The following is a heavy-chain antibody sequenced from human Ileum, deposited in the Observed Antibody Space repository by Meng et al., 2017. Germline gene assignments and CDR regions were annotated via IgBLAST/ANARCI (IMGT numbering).Heavy chain of an antibody. J-gene: IGHJ4*02. CDR1: GFTFSNYG. Sequence: QGQRVESGGGVVQRGRTRRRACAASGFTFSNYGMQWVRQAPGKGLEWVAVIWYDGSNKYYADSVKGRFTISRDNSENTLYLQMNSLRAEDTAVYYCARDGNTGYFDYWGQGTLVTVSS. CDR3: ARDGNTGYFDY. CDR2: IWYDGSNK. V-gene: IGHV3-33*01. D-gene: IGHD1-7*01.